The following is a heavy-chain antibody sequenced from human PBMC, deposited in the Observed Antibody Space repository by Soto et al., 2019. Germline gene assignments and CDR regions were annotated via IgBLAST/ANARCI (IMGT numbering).Heavy chain of an antibody. J-gene: IGHJ5*02. CDR1: VYSVSSNSAA. CDR2: TYYRSKWYN. CDR3: ARARGTPPYIPAREYVNWFEP. D-gene: IGHD6-6*01. Sequence: SQTLSLTCAISVYSVSSNSAAWNWISQSPSRGLEWLGRTYYRSKWYNDYAVSVKSRITINPDTSKNQFSLQLNSVTPEDTAVYYCARARGTPPYIPAREYVNWFEPWGQETLITVSS. V-gene: IGHV6-1*01.